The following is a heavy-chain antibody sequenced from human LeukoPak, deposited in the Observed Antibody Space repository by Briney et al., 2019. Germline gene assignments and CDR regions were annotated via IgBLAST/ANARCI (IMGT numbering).Heavy chain of an antibody. CDR2: INPNSGGT. J-gene: IGHJ5*02. V-gene: IGHV1-2*02. D-gene: IGHD3-10*01. Sequence: ASVKVSCKASGYTFTGYYMHWVRQASGQGLEWMGWINPNSGGTNYAQKFQGRVTMTRDTSISTAYMELSRLRSDDTAVYYCARDRRYYGSGSSSPGFDPWGQGTLVTVSS. CDR1: GYTFTGYY. CDR3: ARDRRYYGSGSSSPGFDP.